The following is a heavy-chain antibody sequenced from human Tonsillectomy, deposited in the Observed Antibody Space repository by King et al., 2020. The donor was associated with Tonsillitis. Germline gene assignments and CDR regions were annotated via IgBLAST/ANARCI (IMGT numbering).Heavy chain of an antibody. J-gene: IGHJ5*02. V-gene: IGHV4-61*02. Sequence: QLQESGPGLVKPSQTLSLTCTVSGGSISSGSYYWSWIRQPAGKGLEWIGRIYTSGSTNYNPSLKSRVTMSVDTSKNQFPLKLSSVTAADTAVYYCARDRVAAAGSNWFDPWGQGTLVTVSS. CDR1: GGSISSGSYY. D-gene: IGHD6-13*01. CDR2: IYTSGST. CDR3: ARDRVAAAGSNWFDP.